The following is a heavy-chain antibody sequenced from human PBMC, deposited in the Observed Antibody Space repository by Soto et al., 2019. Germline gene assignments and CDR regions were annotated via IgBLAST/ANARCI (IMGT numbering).Heavy chain of an antibody. Sequence: QVQLQQWGAGLLKPSETLSLTCAVYGGSFSGYYWSWIRQPPGKGLEWIGEINHSGSTNYNPSLKSRVTISVDTSKNQFSLKLSSVTAADTAVYYCASLAARRHYYYYLDVWGKGTTVTVSS. V-gene: IGHV4-34*01. CDR3: ASLAARRHYYYYLDV. CDR2: INHSGST. CDR1: GGSFSGYY. J-gene: IGHJ6*03. D-gene: IGHD6-6*01.